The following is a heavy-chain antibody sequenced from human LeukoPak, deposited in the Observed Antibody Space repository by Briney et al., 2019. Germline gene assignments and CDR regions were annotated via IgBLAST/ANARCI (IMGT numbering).Heavy chain of an antibody. D-gene: IGHD3-10*01. CDR3: ARDHLLPYYGSGSGAFDI. J-gene: IGHJ3*02. CDR1: GFTVSSNY. CDR2: IYSGGST. V-gene: IGHV3-53*01. Sequence: PGGSLRLSCAASGFTVSSNYMSWVRQAPGKGLEWVSVIYSGGSTYYADSVKGRFTISRDNSKNTLYLQMNSLRAEDTAVYYCARDHLLPYYGSGSGAFDIWGQGTMVTVSS.